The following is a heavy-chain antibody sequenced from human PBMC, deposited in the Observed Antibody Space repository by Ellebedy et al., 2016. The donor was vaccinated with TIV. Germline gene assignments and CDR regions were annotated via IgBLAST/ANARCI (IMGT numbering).Heavy chain of an antibody. CDR3: ASGIVVSPFDY. V-gene: IGHV3-7*03. CDR1: GFTLSTYW. Sequence: GGSLRLSCAASGFTLSTYWMTWLRQTPGKGLEWVANIKQGGSEKFYVNSVKGRFSISRDDAKSSLYLHMEGLRGDDTAMYYCASGIVVSPFDYWGQGILVTVSS. D-gene: IGHD2-21*01. J-gene: IGHJ4*02. CDR2: IKQGGSEK.